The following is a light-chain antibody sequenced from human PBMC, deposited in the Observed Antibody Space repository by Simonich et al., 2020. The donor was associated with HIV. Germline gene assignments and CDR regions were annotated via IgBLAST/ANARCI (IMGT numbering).Light chain of an antibody. CDR2: KAS. Sequence: DIQMTQSPSTLSASVGDRVSITCRASQSISTWLAWYQQKPGKAPNLLIYKASSLESGVPSRFSGSGSGTEFTLTISSLQPDDFATYYCQQYSRYPVTFVQGTKVEIK. CDR3: QQYSRYPVT. J-gene: IGKJ1*01. V-gene: IGKV1-5*03. CDR1: QSISTW.